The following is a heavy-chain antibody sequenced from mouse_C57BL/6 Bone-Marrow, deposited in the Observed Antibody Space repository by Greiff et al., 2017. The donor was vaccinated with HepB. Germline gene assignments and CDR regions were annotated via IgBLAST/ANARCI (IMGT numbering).Heavy chain of an antibody. CDR3: ASFYYDYDSAWFAY. D-gene: IGHD2-4*01. J-gene: IGHJ3*01. CDR1: GFNIKNTY. Sequence: EVKLVESVAELVRPGASVQLSCTASGFNIKNTYMHWVKQRPEQGLAWIGRIDPANGNTKYAPKFQGKATITADTSSNTAYLQLSSRTSEDTAIYYCASFYYDYDSAWFAYWGQVTLVTVSA. CDR2: IDPANGNT. V-gene: IGHV14-3*01.